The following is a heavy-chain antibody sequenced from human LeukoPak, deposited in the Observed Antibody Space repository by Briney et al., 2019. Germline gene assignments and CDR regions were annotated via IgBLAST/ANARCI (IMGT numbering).Heavy chain of an antibody. D-gene: IGHD3-3*01. Sequence: PSQTLSLTCTVSGGSISSGSYYWSWIRQPAGKGLEWIGRIYTSGSTNYNPSLKSRVTISVDTSRNQFSLKLSSVTAADTAVYYCARGVGLRSDFDIWGQGTMVTVSS. CDR3: ARGVGLRSDFDI. J-gene: IGHJ3*02. CDR1: GGSISSGSYY. CDR2: IYTSGST. V-gene: IGHV4-61*02.